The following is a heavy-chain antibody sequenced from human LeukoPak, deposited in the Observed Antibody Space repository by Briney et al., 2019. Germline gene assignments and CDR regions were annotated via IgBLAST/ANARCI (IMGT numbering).Heavy chain of an antibody. CDR1: GDSISSSSYY. Sequence: SETLSLTCTVSGDSISSSSYYWGWIRQPPGKGLEWIGSIYYRGSTYYNPSLKSRVTISVDTSKNQFSLKLSSVTAADTAVYYCARGYCSGGSCYSYYYYNYMDVWGKGTTVTVSS. V-gene: IGHV4-39*07. CDR3: ARGYCSGGSCYSYYYYNYMDV. D-gene: IGHD2-15*01. J-gene: IGHJ6*03. CDR2: IYYRGST.